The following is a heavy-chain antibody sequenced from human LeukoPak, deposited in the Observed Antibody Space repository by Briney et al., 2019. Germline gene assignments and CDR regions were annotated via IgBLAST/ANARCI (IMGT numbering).Heavy chain of an antibody. CDR1: GGSISSYY. Sequence: SETLSLTCTVSGGSISSYYWSWIRQPPGKGLEWIGYFYYSGSTNYNPSLKSRVTISVDTSKNQFSLKLSSVTAADTAVYYCARVRSGEFGEYYYYYGMDVWGQGTTVTVSS. CDR2: FYYSGST. CDR3: ARVRSGEFGEYYYYYGMDV. V-gene: IGHV4-59*01. D-gene: IGHD3-10*01. J-gene: IGHJ6*02.